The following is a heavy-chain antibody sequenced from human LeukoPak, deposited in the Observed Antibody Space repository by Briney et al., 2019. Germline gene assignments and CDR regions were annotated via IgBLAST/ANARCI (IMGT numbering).Heavy chain of an antibody. CDR2: SSSSSSYT. Sequence: GGSLRLSCAASGFTFSDYYMSWTRQAPGKGLEWVSYSSSSSSYTNYADSVKGRFTISRDNAKNSLYLQMNSLRAEDTAVYYCAREHLYYYGSGSYGGMDVWGKGTTVTVSS. V-gene: IGHV3-11*06. CDR3: AREHLYYYGSGSYGGMDV. J-gene: IGHJ6*04. D-gene: IGHD3-10*01. CDR1: GFTFSDYY.